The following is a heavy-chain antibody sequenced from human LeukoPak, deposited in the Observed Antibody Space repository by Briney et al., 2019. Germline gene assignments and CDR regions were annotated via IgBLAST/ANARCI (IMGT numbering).Heavy chain of an antibody. CDR2: ISSSSSYI. V-gene: IGHV3-21*01. Sequence: GWSLRLSCAASGFTFSSYSMNWVRQAPGKGLEWVSSISSSSSYIYYADSVKGRFTISRDNAKNSLYLQMNSLRAEDTAVYYCARDRGIVVVPAATADWFDPWGQGTLVTVSS. D-gene: IGHD2-2*01. J-gene: IGHJ5*02. CDR1: GFTFSSYS. CDR3: ARDRGIVVVPAATADWFDP.